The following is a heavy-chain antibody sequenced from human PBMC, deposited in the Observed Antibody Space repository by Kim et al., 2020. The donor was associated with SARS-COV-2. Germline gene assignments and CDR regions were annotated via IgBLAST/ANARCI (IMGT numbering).Heavy chain of an antibody. D-gene: IGHD3-16*01. V-gene: IGHV3-74*01. CDR2: INRDGSVT. CDR1: GFAFSIYG. CDR3: ATEGLQMGAFDY. Sequence: GGSLRLSCAASGFAFSIYGVHWVRQAPGKGLVWVSRINRDGSVTRYADSVKGRFTISRDNAKNTLFLHVSSLRVEDTAVYYCATEGLQMGAFDYWGQGILVTVSS. J-gene: IGHJ4*02.